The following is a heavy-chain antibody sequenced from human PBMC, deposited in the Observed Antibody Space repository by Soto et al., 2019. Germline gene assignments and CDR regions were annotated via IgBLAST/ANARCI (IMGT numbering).Heavy chain of an antibody. CDR1: GLNVSNYA. J-gene: IGHJ4*02. D-gene: IGHD2-2*01. CDR2: ITGSGDKT. CDR3: ARDCSSSSCSVWHY. Sequence: PGASLRSSGAAPGLNVSNYAMTWVHQATGKGLERVSGITGSGDKTYYADSVKGRFIISRDNSKNTLYLQMSSLRAEDTALYYCARDCSSSSCSVWHYWGQGTLVTVSS. V-gene: IGHV3-23*01.